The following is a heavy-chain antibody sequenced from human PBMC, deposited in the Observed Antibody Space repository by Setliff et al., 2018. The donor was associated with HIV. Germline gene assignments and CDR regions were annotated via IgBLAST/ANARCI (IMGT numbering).Heavy chain of an antibody. CDR3: AREGGMVRGALYYYYYYYMDV. CDR1: GFTFDDYA. CDR2: ISWNSGGT. J-gene: IGHJ6*03. Sequence: GGSLRLSCAASGFTFDDYAMHWVRQAPGKGLEWVSGISWNSGGTGYADSVQGRFTISRDNAKNSLYLQMNSLRAEDTALYYCAREGGMVRGALYYYYYYYMDVWGKGTTVTVSS. D-gene: IGHD3-10*01. V-gene: IGHV3-20*04.